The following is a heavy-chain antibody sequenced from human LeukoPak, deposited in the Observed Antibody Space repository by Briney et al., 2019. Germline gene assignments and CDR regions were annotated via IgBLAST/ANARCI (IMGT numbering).Heavy chain of an antibody. J-gene: IGHJ4*02. V-gene: IGHV4-34*08. D-gene: IGHD3-22*01. CDR2: INHSGST. CDR3: AGYYYDSSGPWRDY. Sequence: GSLRLSCAASGFIFSSHAMSWIRQPPGKGLEWIGEINHSGSTNYNPSLKSRVTISVDTSKNQFSLKLSSVTAADTAVYYCAGYYYDSSGPWRDYWGQGTLVSVSS. CDR1: GFIFSSHA.